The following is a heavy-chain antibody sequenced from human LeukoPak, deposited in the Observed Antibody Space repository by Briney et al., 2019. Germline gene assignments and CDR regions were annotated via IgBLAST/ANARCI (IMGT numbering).Heavy chain of an antibody. D-gene: IGHD1-26*01. J-gene: IGHJ6*02. CDR1: GYSFTSYW. Sequence: GESLKISCKGSGYSFTSYWIGWVRQMPGKGLEWMGIIYPGDSETRYSPPFQGQVTMSADKSISTVYLQWSSLKAPDTAMYYCARQSGYGMDVWGQGTTVTVSS. CDR2: IYPGDSET. CDR3: ARQSGYGMDV. V-gene: IGHV5-51*01.